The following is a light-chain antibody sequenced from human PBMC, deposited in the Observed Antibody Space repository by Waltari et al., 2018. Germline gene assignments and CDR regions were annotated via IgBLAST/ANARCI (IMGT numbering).Light chain of an antibody. J-gene: IGLJ7*01. CDR1: SGHSNYA. CDR2: LNADGSH. V-gene: IGLV4-69*01. Sequence: QPVLTQSPSASASLGASVKLTCSLSSGHSNYAIAWHQQRQGKAPQFLMRLNADGSHTKGDGVPDRFSGSSSGTERFLSISNVQSEDEADYYCQTWTTGIYALFGGGTRLTVL. CDR3: QTWTTGIYAL.